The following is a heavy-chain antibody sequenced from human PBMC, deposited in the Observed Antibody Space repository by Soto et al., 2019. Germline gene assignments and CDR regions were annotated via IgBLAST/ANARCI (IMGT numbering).Heavy chain of an antibody. D-gene: IGHD2-15*01. CDR3: ARGGLYCSGGSCYLDDADWFDP. J-gene: IGHJ5*02. CDR1: GYTFTGYF. V-gene: IGHV1-2*04. CDR2: INPNSGGT. Sequence: ASVKVSFKASGYTFTGYFMHWVRQAPGQGLEWMGWINPNSGGTNYAQKFQGWVTMTRDTSISTAYMELSRLRSDDTAVYYCARGGLYCSGGSCYLDDADWFDPWGQGTQVTVSS.